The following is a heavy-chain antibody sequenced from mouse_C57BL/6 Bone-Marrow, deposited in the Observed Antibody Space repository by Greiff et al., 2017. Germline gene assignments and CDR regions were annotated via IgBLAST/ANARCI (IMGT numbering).Heavy chain of an antibody. V-gene: IGHV2-9*02. D-gene: IGHD2-13*01. Sequence: QVQLKQSGPGLVPPSQSLSITCTVSGFSLTSYCVHWVRQPPGKGLEWLGVIWAGGSTNYNSALMSRLSISKDNSKSQVFLKMNSLQTDDTAMYYCATYGDVDYWGQGTTLTVSS. CDR2: IWAGGST. CDR1: GFSLTSYC. J-gene: IGHJ2*01. CDR3: ATYGDVDY.